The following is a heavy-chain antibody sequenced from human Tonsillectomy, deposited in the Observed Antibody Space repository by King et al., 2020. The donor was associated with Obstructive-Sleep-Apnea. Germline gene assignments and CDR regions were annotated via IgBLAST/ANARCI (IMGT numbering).Heavy chain of an antibody. V-gene: IGHV3-21*01. J-gene: IGHJ6*02. Sequence: VQLVESGGGLVKPGGSLRLSCAASGFTFSSYSMNRVRQAPGKGLEWVSSISSSSSYIYYADSVKGRFTISRDNAKNSLYLQMNSLRAEDTAVYYCARDPEFSGSYRIYYYYYGMDVWGQGTTVTVSS. D-gene: IGHD1-26*01. CDR1: GFTFSSYS. CDR3: ARDPEFSGSYRIYYYYYGMDV. CDR2: ISSSSSYI.